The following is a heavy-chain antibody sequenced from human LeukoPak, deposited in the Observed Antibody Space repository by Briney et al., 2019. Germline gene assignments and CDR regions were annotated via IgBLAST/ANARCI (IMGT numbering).Heavy chain of an antibody. Sequence: ASVKVSCKASGYTFTGYYMHWVRQAPGQGLEWMGWINPNSGGANYAQKFQGRVTMTRDTSISTAYMELSRLRSDDTAVYYCARAVISSGRVTYYYYYMDVWGKGTTVTISS. D-gene: IGHD6-19*01. CDR1: GYTFTGYY. CDR3: ARAVISSGRVTYYYYYMDV. V-gene: IGHV1-2*02. J-gene: IGHJ6*03. CDR2: INPNSGGA.